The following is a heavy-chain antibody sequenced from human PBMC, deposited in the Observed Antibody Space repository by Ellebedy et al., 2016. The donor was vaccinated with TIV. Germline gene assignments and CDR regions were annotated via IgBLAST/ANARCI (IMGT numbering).Heavy chain of an antibody. CDR2: IDWDDDK. J-gene: IGHJ4*02. CDR3: ARIQVEMDWGFDY. Sequence: SGPTLVKPTQTLTLTCTFSGFSLSTSRMCVGWIRQPPGKALEWLARIDWDDDKYYSTSLKTRLTISKDTSKNQVVLTMTNMSPVDTATYYCARIQVEMDWGFDYWGQGTLVTVSS. V-gene: IGHV2-70*11. CDR1: GFSLSTSRMC. D-gene: IGHD5-24*01.